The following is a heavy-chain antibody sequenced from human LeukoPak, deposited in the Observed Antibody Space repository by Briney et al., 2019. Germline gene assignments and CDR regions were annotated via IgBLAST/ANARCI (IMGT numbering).Heavy chain of an antibody. Sequence: GASVKVSCKASGYIFTSYGISWVRQAPGQGLEWMGWNSAYNGNTNYAQKLQGRVTMTTDTSTSTAYMELRSLRSDDTAAYYCARVRDYGDYDYYFDYWGQGTLVTVPS. CDR2: NSAYNGNT. V-gene: IGHV1-18*04. CDR3: ARVRDYGDYDYYFDY. J-gene: IGHJ4*02. D-gene: IGHD4-17*01. CDR1: GYIFTSYG.